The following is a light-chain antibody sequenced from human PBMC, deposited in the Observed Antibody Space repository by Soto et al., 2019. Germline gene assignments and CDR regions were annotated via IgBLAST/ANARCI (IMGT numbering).Light chain of an antibody. J-gene: IGKJ4*01. V-gene: IGKV2D-29*01. CDR1: QSLLHSDGETY. Sequence: DIVMTQTPPSLSVIPGQPASISCKSSQSLLHSDGETYLHWFLQNPGQPPQLLIYGVSNRFSGVQDTFRGSGSGTDFTLKISRVETEDVGIYYCMQSITRPLTFGGGTKVEIK. CDR2: GVS. CDR3: MQSITRPLT.